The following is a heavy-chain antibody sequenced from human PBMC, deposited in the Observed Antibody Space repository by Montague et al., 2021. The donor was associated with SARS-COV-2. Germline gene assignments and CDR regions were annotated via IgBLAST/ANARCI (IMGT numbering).Heavy chain of an antibody. J-gene: IGHJ5*02. D-gene: IGHD3-16*02. V-gene: IGHV4-38-2*02. CDR1: GCSISSGYY. Sequence: SETLSLTCTVSGCSISSGYYWGWIRQPPGKGLEWIGEINHSGSTNYNPSLKSRVTISVDTSKNQFSLKLSSVTAADTAVYYCARTLHDYIWGSYRSPYWFDPWGQGTLVTVSS. CDR2: INHSGST. CDR3: ARTLHDYIWGSYRSPYWFDP.